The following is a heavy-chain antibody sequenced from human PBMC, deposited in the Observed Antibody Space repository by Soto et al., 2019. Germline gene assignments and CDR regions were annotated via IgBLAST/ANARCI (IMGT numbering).Heavy chain of an antibody. CDR1: GGSLNNFY. V-gene: IGHV4-4*07. J-gene: IGHJ5*02. Sequence: PSETLSLTCSVSGGSLNNFYWNWIRQTAGKGLEWIGRIHASGNTNYNPSPKSRATLSVDTSKNQFSLKARSVTAADTAVYYCARSSHKESWFDPWGQGTLVTVSS. CDR2: IHASGNT. CDR3: ARSSHKESWFDP. D-gene: IGHD6-19*01.